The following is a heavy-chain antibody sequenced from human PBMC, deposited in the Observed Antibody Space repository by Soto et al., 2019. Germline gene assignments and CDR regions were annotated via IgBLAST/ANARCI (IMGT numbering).Heavy chain of an antibody. J-gene: IGHJ3*01. CDR2: ISIGSGSI. CDR3: VRDDRWAVDF. V-gene: IGHV3-48*02. Sequence: EVQLVESGGGLVQPGGSRRVSCAASGFSFSNYAMNWVRQAPGKGLEWVAYISIGSGSIFYADTVKCRFTISRDDAKNSLYLQMNTLRDEDTAVYYCVRDDRWAVDFWGQGTMVTVSS. CDR1: GFSFSNYA. D-gene: IGHD3-22*01.